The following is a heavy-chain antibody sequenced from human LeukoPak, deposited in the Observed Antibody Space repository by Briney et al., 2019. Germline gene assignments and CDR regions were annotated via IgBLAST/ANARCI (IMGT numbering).Heavy chain of an antibody. V-gene: IGHV1-69*13. J-gene: IGHJ4*02. D-gene: IGHD4-17*01. CDR3: ARDFGYGDYSYNFDY. Sequence: SVKVSCTASGGTFSSYAISWVRQAPGQGLEWMGGIIPIFGTANYAQKFQGRVTITADESTSTAYMELSSLRSEDTAVYYCARDFGYGDYSYNFDYWGQGTLVTVSS. CDR2: IIPIFGTA. CDR1: GGTFSSYA.